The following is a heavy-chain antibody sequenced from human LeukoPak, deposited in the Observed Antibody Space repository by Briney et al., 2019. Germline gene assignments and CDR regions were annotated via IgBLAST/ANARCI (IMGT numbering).Heavy chain of an antibody. Sequence: SETLSLTCTVSGGSISSYYWSWIRQPPGKGLEWVGYIYYSGSTNYNASLKTRVTISVDTSKNQCSLRLSSVTAADTAVYYCARVSGYDWESFHDYWGQGTLVTVSS. J-gene: IGHJ4*02. CDR3: ARVSGYDWESFHDY. CDR2: IYYSGST. V-gene: IGHV4-59*01. CDR1: GGSISSYY. D-gene: IGHD5-12*01.